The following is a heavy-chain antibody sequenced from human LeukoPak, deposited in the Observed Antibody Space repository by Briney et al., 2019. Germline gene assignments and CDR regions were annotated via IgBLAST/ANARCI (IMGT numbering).Heavy chain of an antibody. Sequence: PGGSLRLSCVASGYIFNNYAMSWVRQAPGKGLEWVSAISGSGGATYYADSVEGRFTISRDNSKNTLFLHMNSLRVEDTAVYYCAKAPAAATKYYYGMDVWGQGTTVTVSS. V-gene: IGHV3-23*01. D-gene: IGHD6-13*01. CDR2: ISGSGGAT. CDR3: AKAPAAATKYYYGMDV. CDR1: GYIFNNYA. J-gene: IGHJ6*02.